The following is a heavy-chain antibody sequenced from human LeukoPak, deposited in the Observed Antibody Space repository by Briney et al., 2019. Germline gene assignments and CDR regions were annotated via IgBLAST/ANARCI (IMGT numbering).Heavy chain of an antibody. V-gene: IGHV3-53*01. J-gene: IGHJ3*02. D-gene: IGHD2-21*02. CDR2: IYRGGNM. CDR1: GLTVNSTF. Sequence: PGGSLRLSCVASGLTVNSTFMTWVRQAPGKGLDWVSLIYRGGNMYYEDSVGGRFKMSRDTSQNMLYLEMNSLRAEDTAVYYCAAGGVTADRHAFEIWGHGTVVTVSS. CDR3: AAGGVTADRHAFEI.